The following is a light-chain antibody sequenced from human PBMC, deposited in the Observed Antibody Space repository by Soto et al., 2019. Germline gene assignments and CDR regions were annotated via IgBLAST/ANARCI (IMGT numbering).Light chain of an antibody. V-gene: IGKV3-20*01. CDR3: QQYGSSPVYT. J-gene: IGKJ2*01. CDR1: QSVSSSY. CDR2: GAS. Sequence: EIVLTQSPGTLSLSPGERATLSCRASQSVSSSYLAWYHQKPGQAPRLLIYGASSRATGIPDRFSGSGSGTDVTLTISRLETEDVAVYYCQQYGSSPVYTFGQGTKLEIK.